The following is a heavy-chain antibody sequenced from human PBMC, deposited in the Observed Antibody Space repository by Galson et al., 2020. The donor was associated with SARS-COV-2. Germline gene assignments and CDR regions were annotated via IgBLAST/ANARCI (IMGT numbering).Heavy chain of an antibody. V-gene: IGHV3-30*18. CDR1: GFTFSTYY. CDR3: AKVPGAIFNYFDY. J-gene: IGHJ4*02. CDR2: ISFDGSII. Sequence: GESLKISCAASGFTFSTYYMSWVRQVPGKGLEWVAVISFDGSIIYYADSVKGRFTISRDNSKNTLYLQMHSLRAEDTAVYYCAKVPGAIFNYFDYWGQGTLVTVSS. D-gene: IGHD2-2*01.